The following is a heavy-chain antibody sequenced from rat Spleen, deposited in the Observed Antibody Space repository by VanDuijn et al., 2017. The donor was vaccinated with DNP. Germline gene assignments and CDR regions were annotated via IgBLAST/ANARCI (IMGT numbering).Heavy chain of an antibody. CDR2: IIYDGRS. V-gene: IGHV5-7*01. CDR3: ARESQYRFDY. D-gene: IGHD1-1*01. Sequence: EVQLVESGGGLVQPGRSLKLSCAASGFTFRDYYMAWVRQAPKKGLEWVATIIYDGRSYYPDSVKGRFTISRDNAKSSLYLQMNSLKSEDTATYYCARESQYRFDYWGQGVMVTVSS. J-gene: IGHJ2*01. CDR1: GFTFRDYY.